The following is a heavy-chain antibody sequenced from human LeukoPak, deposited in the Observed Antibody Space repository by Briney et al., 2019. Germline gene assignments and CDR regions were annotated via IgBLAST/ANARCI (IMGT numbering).Heavy chain of an antibody. CDR2: IYHGPDT. V-gene: IGHV5-51*01. Sequence: GESLKISSECPGYSFTNYWIGCLRQMPGKGLEWMGIIYHGPDTRYSPSFQGQVTISADKSISTAYLQWSSLKDSDTSMYYCAIRLYRVYAFDYWGQGTLVTVSS. J-gene: IGHJ4*02. CDR3: AIRLYRVYAFDY. CDR1: GYSFTNYW. D-gene: IGHD5/OR15-5a*01.